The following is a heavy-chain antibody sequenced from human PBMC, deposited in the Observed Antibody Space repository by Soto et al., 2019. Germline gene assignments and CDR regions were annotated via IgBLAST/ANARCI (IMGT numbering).Heavy chain of an antibody. CDR3: ARERYCSGGSCYSDGFDY. CDR1: GYTFTSYA. J-gene: IGHJ4*02. V-gene: IGHV1-3*01. CDR2: INAGNGNT. Sequence: ASVKVSCKASGYTFTSYAMHWVRQAPGQRLEWMGWINAGNGNTKYSQKFQGRVTITRDTSASTAYTELSSLRSEDTAVYYCARERYCSGGSCYSDGFDYWGQGTLVTVPQ. D-gene: IGHD2-15*01.